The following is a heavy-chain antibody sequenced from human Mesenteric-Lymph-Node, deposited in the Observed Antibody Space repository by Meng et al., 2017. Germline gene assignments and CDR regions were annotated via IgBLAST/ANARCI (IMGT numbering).Heavy chain of an antibody. D-gene: IGHD7-27*01. CDR2: INGGNDNT. CDR1: GYRFTTYG. J-gene: IGHJ4*02. V-gene: IGHV1-3*01. Sequence: QGQLVQSGAEVKKPGASVKVSCKASGYRFTTYGIHWVRQAPGQRLEWMGWINGGNDNTKYSQKFQGRVTITVDTSATTAYMDLSSLRSEDTAVYYCATEVNIGLGYWGQGTLVTVSS. CDR3: ATEVNIGLGY.